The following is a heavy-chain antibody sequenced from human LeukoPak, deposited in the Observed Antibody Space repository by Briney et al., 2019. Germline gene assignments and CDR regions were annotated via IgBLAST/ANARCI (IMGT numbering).Heavy chain of an antibody. CDR1: GYTFTSYG. CDR3: ARDPDYYGSGSYYIPNLDV. Sequence: GASVKVSCKASGYTFTSYGISWVRQAPGQGLEWMGWISAYNGNTNYAQKLQGRVTMTTDTSTSTAYMELRSLRSDDTAVYYCARDPDYYGSGSYYIPNLDVWGKGTTVTVSS. D-gene: IGHD3-10*01. J-gene: IGHJ6*04. CDR2: ISAYNGNT. V-gene: IGHV1-18*01.